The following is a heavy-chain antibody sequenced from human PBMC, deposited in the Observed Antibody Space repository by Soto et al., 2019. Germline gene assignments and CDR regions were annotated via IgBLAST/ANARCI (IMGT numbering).Heavy chain of an antibody. J-gene: IGHJ3*02. Sequence: QVQLVQSGAEVKKPGSSVKVSCKASGGSFSNFVISGVRQAPGQGLEWMGGIIPNFGTTNYAQKSQGKVTMTTDTSTSTAYMELRSLRSDDTAVYYCARDLSYYLDSSDRPGAFDIWGRGTMVTVSS. CDR2: IIPNFGTT. CDR1: GGSFSNFV. D-gene: IGHD3-22*01. CDR3: ARDLSYYLDSSDRPGAFDI. V-gene: IGHV1-69*06.